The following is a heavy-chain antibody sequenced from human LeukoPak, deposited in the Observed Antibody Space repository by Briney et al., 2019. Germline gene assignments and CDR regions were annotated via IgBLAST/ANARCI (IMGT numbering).Heavy chain of an antibody. CDR1: GGSINSCRYY. J-gene: IGHJ6*03. Sequence: PSETLSLTCTVSGGSINSCRYYWGWIRQPPGKGLEWIGSMCYTGSTYYNPSLKSRVTISIDTSKSQFSLKLGSVTAADTAVYYCARVNYYDSSGAFYYMDVWGRGTTVTVSS. CDR3: ARVNYYDSSGAFYYMDV. D-gene: IGHD3-22*01. CDR2: MCYTGST. V-gene: IGHV4-39*07.